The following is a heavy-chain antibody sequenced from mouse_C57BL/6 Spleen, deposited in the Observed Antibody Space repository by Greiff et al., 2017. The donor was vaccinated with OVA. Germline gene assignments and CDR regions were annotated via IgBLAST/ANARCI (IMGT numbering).Heavy chain of an antibody. D-gene: IGHD2-2*01. Sequence: VMLVESGPELVKPGASVKISCKASGYAFSSSWMNWVKQRPGKGLEWIGRIYPGDGDTNYNGKFKGKATLTADKSSSTAYMQLSSLTSEDSAVYFCARDGGYDPYYAMDYWGQGTSVTVSS. CDR3: ARDGGYDPYYAMDY. J-gene: IGHJ4*01. CDR1: GYAFSSSW. V-gene: IGHV1-82*01. CDR2: IYPGDGDT.